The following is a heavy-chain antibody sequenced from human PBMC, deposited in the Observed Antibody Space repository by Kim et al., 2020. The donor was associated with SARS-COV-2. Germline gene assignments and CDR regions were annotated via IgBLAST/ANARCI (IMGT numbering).Heavy chain of an antibody. CDR1: GFTFSSYA. CDR3: AKDGGIAVAGYYYYMDV. D-gene: IGHD6-19*01. CDR2: ISGSGGST. V-gene: IGHV3-23*01. J-gene: IGHJ6*03. Sequence: GGSLRLSCAASGFTFSSYAMSWVRQAPGKGLEWVSAISGSGGSTYYADPVKGRFTISRDNSKNTLYLQMNSLRAEDTAVYYCAKDGGIAVAGYYYYMDVWGKGTTVTVSS.